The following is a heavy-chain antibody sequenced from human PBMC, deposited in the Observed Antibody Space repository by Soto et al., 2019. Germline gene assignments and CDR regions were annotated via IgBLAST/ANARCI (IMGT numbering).Heavy chain of an antibody. V-gene: IGHV4-39*01. CDR3: ARHGEVDSNNIYFFDS. CDR1: GGSITTSSHY. D-gene: IGHD4-4*01. Sequence: QLQLQESGPGLVKPSETLSLTCIVSGGSITTSSHYWGLIRQSPGTALEWIGSFYYGRGTYYNPSLQSRVTTSIDTPKNQFSLMGTSVTAADTAVYYCARHGEVDSNNIYFFDSCGQGAPVTVSS. CDR2: FYYGRGT. J-gene: IGHJ4*02.